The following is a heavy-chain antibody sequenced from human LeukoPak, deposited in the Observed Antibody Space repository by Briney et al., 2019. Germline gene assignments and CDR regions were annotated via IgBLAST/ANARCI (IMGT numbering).Heavy chain of an antibody. J-gene: IGHJ4*02. Sequence: GGSLRLSCAVSGFTVSSNYMSWVRQAPGKGLEWVSVIYSGGSTSYADSVKGRFTISGDSSKNTLYLQMNSLRAEDTAVYYCATGDKRDYFDYWGQGTLVTVSS. CDR2: IYSGGST. CDR3: ATGDKRDYFDY. V-gene: IGHV3-53*01. CDR1: GFTVSSNY. D-gene: IGHD1-14*01.